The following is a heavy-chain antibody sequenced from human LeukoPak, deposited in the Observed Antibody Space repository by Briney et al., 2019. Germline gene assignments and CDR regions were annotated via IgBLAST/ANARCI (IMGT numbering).Heavy chain of an antibody. V-gene: IGHV1-2*02. Sequence: ASVTVSCMASGYSFTDYYMHWVRQAPGQGLDGMGWINPNSGDTKYAQKFQGRVTMTRDTYISTAYMELTRLRSDDTAVYYCARGGLRVMVYRLYYMDVWGKGTTVTVSS. CDR3: ARGGLRVMVYRLYYMDV. J-gene: IGHJ6*03. CDR2: INPNSGDT. D-gene: IGHD2-8*01. CDR1: GYSFTDYY.